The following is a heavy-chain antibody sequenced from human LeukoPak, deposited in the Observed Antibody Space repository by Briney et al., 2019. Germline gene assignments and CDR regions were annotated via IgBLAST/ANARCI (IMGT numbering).Heavy chain of an antibody. D-gene: IGHD1-26*01. J-gene: IGHJ5*02. CDR2: IHSSGAT. V-gene: IGHV4-4*09. CDR3: ARLGSCSDH. CDR1: DGSINSYY. Sequence: PSETLSLTCSVSDGSINSYYWSWIRQPPGKGLEWIGYIHSSGATHYNPSLKSRVTTSLDTSKNQFSLKLSSVTAADTAVYYCARLGSCSDHWGQGTLVTVSS.